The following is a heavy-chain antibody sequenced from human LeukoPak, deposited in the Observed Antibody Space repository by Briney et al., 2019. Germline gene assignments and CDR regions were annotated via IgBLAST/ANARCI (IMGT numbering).Heavy chain of an antibody. CDR1: GFTFSSYW. Sequence: GSLRLSCAASGFTFSSYWMSWVRQAPGKGLEWVANIKQDGSEKYYVDSVKGRFTISRDNAKNSLYLQMNSLRAEDTAVYYCARDSWNYPFRYYYYMDVWGKGTTVTVSS. J-gene: IGHJ6*03. V-gene: IGHV3-7*01. D-gene: IGHD1-7*01. CDR2: IKQDGSEK. CDR3: ARDSWNYPFRYYYYMDV.